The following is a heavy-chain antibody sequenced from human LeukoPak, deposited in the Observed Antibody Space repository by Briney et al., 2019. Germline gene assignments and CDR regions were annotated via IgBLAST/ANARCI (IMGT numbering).Heavy chain of an antibody. V-gene: IGHV3-23*01. Sequence: GGSLRLSCAASGFTFNNYWMHWVRQAPGKGLEWVSAISGSGGSTYYADSVKGRFTISRDNSKNTLYLQMNSLRAEDTAVYYCAKDGTAMVTLPFGYWGQGTLVTVSS. D-gene: IGHD5-18*01. CDR2: ISGSGGST. CDR3: AKDGTAMVTLPFGY. CDR1: GFTFNNYW. J-gene: IGHJ4*02.